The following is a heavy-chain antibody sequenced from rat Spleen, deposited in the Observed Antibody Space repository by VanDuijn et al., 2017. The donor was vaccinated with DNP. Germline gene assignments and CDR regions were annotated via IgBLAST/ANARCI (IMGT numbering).Heavy chain of an antibody. J-gene: IGHJ2*01. Sequence: EVQLVESGGGLVQPGKSLKLSCTASGFTFSNYNMAWVRQAPKKGLEWVTTISFDGTETYYQDSVKGRFTISRDNPKTTLYLQMDSLRSDDTATYHCVTRGLYGGYDHWGQGVMVTVSS. CDR2: ISFDGTET. V-gene: IGHV5S10*01. D-gene: IGHD1-11*01. CDR1: GFTFSNYN. CDR3: VTRGLYGGYDH.